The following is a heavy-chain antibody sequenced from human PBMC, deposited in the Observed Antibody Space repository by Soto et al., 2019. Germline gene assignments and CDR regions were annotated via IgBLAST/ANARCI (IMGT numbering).Heavy chain of an antibody. D-gene: IGHD6-13*01. CDR1: GGSFSGYY. J-gene: IGHJ4*02. V-gene: IGHV4-34*01. Sequence: SETLSLTCAVYGGSFSGYYWSWIRQPPGKGLEWIGEINHSGSTNYNPSLKRRVTISVDTSKNQYSLKLSSVTAADTAVYYCARAGITAAGYFDYWGQGTLVTVSS. CDR2: INHSGST. CDR3: ARAGITAAGYFDY.